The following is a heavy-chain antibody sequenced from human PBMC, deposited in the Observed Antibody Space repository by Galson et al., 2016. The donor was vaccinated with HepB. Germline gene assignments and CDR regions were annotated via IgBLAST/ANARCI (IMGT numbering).Heavy chain of an antibody. D-gene: IGHD5-12*01. CDR3: GREFESCGYKSFLDN. CDR2: ISGSGGST. CDR1: GFTFRSCA. V-gene: IGHV3-23*01. J-gene: IGHJ4*02. Sequence: SLRLSCAASGFTFRSCAINWVRQAPGKGLEWVSGISGSGGSTHYADSVKGRFTISRDNSKNTLYLQMAGLRAEDTAVYYCGREFESCGYKSFLDNWGQGTLVTVAS.